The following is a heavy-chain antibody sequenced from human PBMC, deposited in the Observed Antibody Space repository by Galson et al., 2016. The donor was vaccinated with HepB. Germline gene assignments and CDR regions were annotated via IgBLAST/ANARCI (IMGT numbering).Heavy chain of an antibody. CDR2: IRGSGTGT. J-gene: IGHJ3*02. D-gene: IGHD6-19*01. Sequence: SLSLSCAASGFSISIYSMNWVRQAPGKGLEWVSAIRGSGTGTSYTDSVKGRFTISRDNSKNTLYLQMNSLRAEDAAVYYCAKISLVGYNSGRGGSFDIWGRGTMVTVSS. CDR3: AKISLVGYNSGRGGSFDI. CDR1: GFSISIYS. V-gene: IGHV3-23*01.